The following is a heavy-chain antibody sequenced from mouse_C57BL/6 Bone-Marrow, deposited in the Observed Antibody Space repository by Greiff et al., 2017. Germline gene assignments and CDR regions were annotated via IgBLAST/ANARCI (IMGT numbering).Heavy chain of an antibody. J-gene: IGHJ4*01. CDR1: GFTFSSYA. CDR2: ISSGGDYI. V-gene: IGHV5-9-1*02. D-gene: IGHD2-1*01. Sequence: EVNLVESGEGLVKPGGSLKLSCAASGFTFSSYAMSWVRQTPEKRLEWVAYISSGGDYIYSADTVTGRFTISRDNARNTLYLQISSLKSEDTAMYYCTRGDLLRGAMDYWGQGTSVTVSS. CDR3: TRGDLLRGAMDY.